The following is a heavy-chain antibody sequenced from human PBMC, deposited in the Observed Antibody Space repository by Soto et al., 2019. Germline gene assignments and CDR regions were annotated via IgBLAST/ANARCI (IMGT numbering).Heavy chain of an antibody. CDR1: GGSISSGGYS. CDR2: IYHSGST. D-gene: IGHD2-15*01. CDR3: ARGYCSGGSCYSGFDY. V-gene: IGHV4-30-2*01. Sequence: QLQLQESGAGLVKPSQTLSLTCAVSGGSISSGGYSWSWIRQPPGKGLEWIGYIYHSGSTYYNPSLKSRVTISVDRSKNQFSLKLSSVTAADTAVYYCARGYCSGGSCYSGFDYWGQGTLVTVSS. J-gene: IGHJ4*02.